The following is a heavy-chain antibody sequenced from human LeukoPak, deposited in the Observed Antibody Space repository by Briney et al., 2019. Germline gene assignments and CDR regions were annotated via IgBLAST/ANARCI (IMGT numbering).Heavy chain of an antibody. D-gene: IGHD3-16*01. CDR2: MNPNSGNT. CDR1: GYTFIGYY. V-gene: IGHV1-8*02. Sequence: GASVKVSCKASGYTFIGYYMHWVRQAPGQGLEWMGWMNPNSGNTGYAQKFQGRVTMTRDMSTSTVYMELSSLRSEDTAVYYCAMGGLGLSIEFDPWGQGTLVTVSS. J-gene: IGHJ5*02. CDR3: AMGGLGLSIEFDP.